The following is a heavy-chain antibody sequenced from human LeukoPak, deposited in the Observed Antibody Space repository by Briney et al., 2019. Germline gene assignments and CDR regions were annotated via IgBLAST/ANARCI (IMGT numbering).Heavy chain of an antibody. CDR1: GYTFTSYG. CDR2: ISAYNGNT. D-gene: IGHD3-22*01. J-gene: IGHJ3*02. V-gene: IGHV1-18*01. CDR3: ARDQATDSSGYYYPNPFDI. Sequence: ASVKVSCKASGYTFTSYGISWVRQAPGQGLEWMGWISAYNGNTNYAQKLQGRVTMTTDTSTSTAYMELRSLRSDDTAVYYCARDQATDSSGYYYPNPFDIWGQGTMVTVSS.